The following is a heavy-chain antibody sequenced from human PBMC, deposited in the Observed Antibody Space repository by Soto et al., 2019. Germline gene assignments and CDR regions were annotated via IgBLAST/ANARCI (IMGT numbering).Heavy chain of an antibody. J-gene: IGHJ6*02. V-gene: IGHV3-33*01. CDR3: ARDIGSVGPELDV. D-gene: IGHD1-26*01. CDR1: GYTFSRHG. Sequence: PGGSLRLSCVASGYTFSRHGMHWVRQAPGKGLEWVAVIWYDGSKKYYSDSVKGRFTISRDISKSTLYLEMNSLTTEDMAVYYCARDIGSVGPELDVWGQAPTVTVSS. CDR2: IWYDGSKK.